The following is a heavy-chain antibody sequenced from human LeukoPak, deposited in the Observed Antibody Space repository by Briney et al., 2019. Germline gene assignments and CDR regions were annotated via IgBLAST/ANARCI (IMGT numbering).Heavy chain of an antibody. CDR2: FDPEDAKT. CDR1: GYALIELS. D-gene: IGHD3-16*02. V-gene: IGHV1-24*01. J-gene: IGHJ3*02. Sequence: GASVKVSCKVSGYALIELSMHWVRQAPGKGLEWMGGFDPEDAKTIYAQKFQGRVTMTEDISADTAYMELSSLKSEDTALYYCATNGGSYRRDAFDIWGQGTMVTVSS. CDR3: ATNGGSYRRDAFDI.